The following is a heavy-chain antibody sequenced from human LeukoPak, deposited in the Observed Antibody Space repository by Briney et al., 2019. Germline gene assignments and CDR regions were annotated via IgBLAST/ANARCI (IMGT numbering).Heavy chain of an antibody. CDR2: IYSSVST. Sequence: SETLSLTCTVSGGSISSDSWSWIRQPPGKGLEWIGSIYSSVSTYYNPSLKSRVTISVDTSKNQFSLRLSSVTAADTALYYCAYSGSYGHLGYWGQGIPVTVSS. CDR1: GGSISSDS. D-gene: IGHD1-26*01. J-gene: IGHJ4*02. V-gene: IGHV4-59*05. CDR3: AYSGSYGHLGY.